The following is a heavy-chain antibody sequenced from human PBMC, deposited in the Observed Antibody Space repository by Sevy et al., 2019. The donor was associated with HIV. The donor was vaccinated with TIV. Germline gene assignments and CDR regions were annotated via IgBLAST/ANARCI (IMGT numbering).Heavy chain of an antibody. D-gene: IGHD2-15*01. CDR1: GYSISSGYY. J-gene: IGHJ6*02. Sequence: SETLSLTCTVSGYSISSGYYWGWIRQPPGKRLEWIGSIYHSGSTYYNPSLKSRVTISVDTSKNQFSLKLSSVTAADTAVYYCARMPDCSGGSCYGSPTYYYYYGMDVWGQGTTVTVSS. CDR2: IYHSGST. V-gene: IGHV4-38-2*02. CDR3: ARMPDCSGGSCYGSPTYYYYYGMDV.